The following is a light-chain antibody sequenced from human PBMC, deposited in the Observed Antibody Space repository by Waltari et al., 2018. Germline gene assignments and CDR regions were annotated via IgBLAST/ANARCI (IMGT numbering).Light chain of an antibody. CDR3: CSYAGTYLQL. J-gene: IGLJ3*02. CDR1: SSDVGNYNF. V-gene: IGLV2-11*01. CDR2: EAT. Sequence: QSALTQPRPVSGSPGQSVTISCTGPSSDVGNYNFVSWYQQHPGKAPKLLIDEATKRPSGVPDRCSGSKSGNTASLIISGLQGEEEAEYYCCSYAGTYLQLFGGGTKLTVI.